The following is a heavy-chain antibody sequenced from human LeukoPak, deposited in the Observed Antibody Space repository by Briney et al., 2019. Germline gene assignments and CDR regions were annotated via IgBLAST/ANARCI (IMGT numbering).Heavy chain of an antibody. CDR2: MNPNSGNT. D-gene: IGHD5-18*01. Sequence: ASVKVSCKASGYTFTSYDINWVRQATGQGLEWMGWMNPNSGNTGYAQKFQGRVTMTRNTSISPAYMELSSLRSEDTAVYYCARGRTAMVPPNNTYYYYYYMDVWGKGTTVTVSS. J-gene: IGHJ6*03. V-gene: IGHV1-8*01. CDR3: ARGRTAMVPPNNTYYYYYYMDV. CDR1: GYTFTSYD.